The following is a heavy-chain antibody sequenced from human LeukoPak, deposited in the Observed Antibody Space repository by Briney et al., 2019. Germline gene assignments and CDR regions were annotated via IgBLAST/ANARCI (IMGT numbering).Heavy chain of an antibody. Sequence: PSETLSLTCTVSGGSISSNNYYWGWIRQPPGKGLEWIGSIYYSGSTYYNPSLKSRFTISVDTSKHQFSLKLSSVTAADTAVYYCARHGRYSSGWYDSWGQGALVTVSS. D-gene: IGHD6-19*01. CDR3: ARHGRYSSGWYDS. V-gene: IGHV4-39*01. CDR1: GGSISSNNYY. CDR2: IYYSGST. J-gene: IGHJ5*01.